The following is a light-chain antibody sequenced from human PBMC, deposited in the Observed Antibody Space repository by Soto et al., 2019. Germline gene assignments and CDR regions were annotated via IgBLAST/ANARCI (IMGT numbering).Light chain of an antibody. CDR2: AAS. CDR1: QGMSSY. CDR3: QQYYSYPHT. J-gene: IGKJ1*01. Sequence: AIRMTQSPSSFSASTGDRVTITCRANQGMSSYLAWYQQKPGKAPKLLIYAASTLQSGVPSRFSGSGSGTDFTLTISCLQSEDFATYYCQQYYSYPHTFGQGTKVEIK. V-gene: IGKV1-8*01.